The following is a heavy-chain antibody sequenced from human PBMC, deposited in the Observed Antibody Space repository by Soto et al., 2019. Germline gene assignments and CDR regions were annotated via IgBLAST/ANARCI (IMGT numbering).Heavy chain of an antibody. CDR3: ASPSGYGSGSYSVRFDY. V-gene: IGHV1-69*12. CDR1: GGTFSSYA. D-gene: IGHD3-10*01. CDR2: IIPIFGTA. J-gene: IGHJ4*02. Sequence: QVQLVQSGAEVKKPGSSVKVSCKASGGTFSSYAISWVRQAPGQGLEWMGGIIPIFGTANYAQKFQGRVTVTAGESRSTAYVELGSMGSEDTAVYYCASPSGYGSGSYSVRFDYWGQGTLVTVSS.